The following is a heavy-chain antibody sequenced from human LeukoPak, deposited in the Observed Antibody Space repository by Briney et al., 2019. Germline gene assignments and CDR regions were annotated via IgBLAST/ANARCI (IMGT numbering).Heavy chain of an antibody. CDR1: GYTFTSYG. D-gene: IGHD3-3*01. CDR2: ISAYNGNT. V-gene: IGHV1-18*01. Sequence: GASVKVSCKASGYTFTSYGISWVRQAPGQGLEWMGWISAYNGNTNYAQKLQGRVTMTTDTSTSTAYMELRSLRSDDTAVYYCARVDYDFWSGYTHEGDYWGQGTLVTVSS. CDR3: ARVDYDFWSGYTHEGDY. J-gene: IGHJ4*02.